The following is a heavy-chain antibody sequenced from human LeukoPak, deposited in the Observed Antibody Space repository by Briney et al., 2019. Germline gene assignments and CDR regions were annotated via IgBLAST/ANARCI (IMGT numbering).Heavy chain of an antibody. V-gene: IGHV3-21*01. CDR2: ISSSSSYV. CDR1: GFTFRSYS. D-gene: IGHD1-1*01. J-gene: IGHJ4*02. Sequence: GGSLRLSCAASGFTFRSYSMTWARRAPGKGLGWVSSISSSSSYVYYADSVKGRFTISRDNAKNSLYLQMNSLRAEDTAVYYCARVGTGTRSYYFDYWGQGTLVTVSS. CDR3: ARVGTGTRSYYFDY.